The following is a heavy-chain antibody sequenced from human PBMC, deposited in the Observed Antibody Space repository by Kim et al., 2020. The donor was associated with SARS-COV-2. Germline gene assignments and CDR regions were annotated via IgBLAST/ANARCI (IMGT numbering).Heavy chain of an antibody. CDR1: GGSISSGSYY. V-gene: IGHV4-31*03. Sequence: SETLSLTCTVSGGSISSGSYYWSWILQHPGKGLEWIGYIYYSGSTYYNPSLKSRVTISVDTSKNQFSLKLSSVTAADTAVYYCARDSSTGILDAFDIWGQGTMVTVSS. CDR2: IYYSGST. CDR3: ARDSSTGILDAFDI. J-gene: IGHJ3*02. D-gene: IGHD2-8*02.